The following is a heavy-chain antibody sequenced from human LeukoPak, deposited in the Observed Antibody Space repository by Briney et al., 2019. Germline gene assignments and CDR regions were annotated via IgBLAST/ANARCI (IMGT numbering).Heavy chain of an antibody. CDR3: ARRGYSYGRNDAFDI. D-gene: IGHD5-18*01. CDR2: INHSGST. CDR1: GGSFSGYY. Sequence: SETLSLTCAVYGGSFSGYYWSWIRQPPGKGLEWIGEINHSGSTNYNPSLKSRVTISVDTSKNQFSLKLSSVSAADTAVYYCARRGYSYGRNDAFDIWGQGTMVTVSS. J-gene: IGHJ3*02. V-gene: IGHV4-34*01.